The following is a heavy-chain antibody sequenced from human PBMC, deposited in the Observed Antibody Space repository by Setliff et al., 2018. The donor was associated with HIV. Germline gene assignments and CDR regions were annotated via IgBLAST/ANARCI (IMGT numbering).Heavy chain of an antibody. CDR1: GFTFISYA. CDR2: ISGSGGST. V-gene: IGHV3-23*01. J-gene: IGHJ4*02. D-gene: IGHD4-4*01. CDR3: VRDRMEYSVGYYFDS. Sequence: PGGSLRLSCAASGFTFISYAMSWVRQAPGKGLEWVSAISGSGGSTYYADSVKGRSTISRDNSKNTLYLRLNSLRAEDTAIYYCVRDRMEYSVGYYFDSWGQGTLVTVSS.